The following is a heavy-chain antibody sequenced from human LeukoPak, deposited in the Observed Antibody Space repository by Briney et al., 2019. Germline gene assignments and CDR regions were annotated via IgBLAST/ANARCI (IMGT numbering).Heavy chain of an antibody. CDR3: ARVRGPTVTTMYFDY. V-gene: IGHV3-48*01. D-gene: IGHD4-17*01. Sequence: GGSLRLSCAASGFTFVSHGMIWVRQAPGKGLEWLSYISPGSTTINSADSVKDRFTTSRDKAKSSLFLQMNSLRAEDTAVYYCARVRGPTVTTMYFDYWGQGALVAVPS. J-gene: IGHJ4*02. CDR1: GFTFVSHG. CDR2: ISPGSTTI.